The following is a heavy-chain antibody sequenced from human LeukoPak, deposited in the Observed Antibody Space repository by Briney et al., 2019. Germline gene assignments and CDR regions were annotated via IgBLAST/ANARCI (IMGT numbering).Heavy chain of an antibody. V-gene: IGHV1-24*01. Sequence: ASVKVSCKVSGYTLTELSMHWVRQAPGKGLEGMGGFDPEDGETIYAQKFQGRVTMTEDTSTDTAYMELSSLRSEDTAVYYCATPTYGSGSYLDYWGQGTLVTVSS. CDR2: FDPEDGET. CDR1: GYTLTELS. J-gene: IGHJ4*02. D-gene: IGHD3-10*01. CDR3: ATPTYGSGSYLDY.